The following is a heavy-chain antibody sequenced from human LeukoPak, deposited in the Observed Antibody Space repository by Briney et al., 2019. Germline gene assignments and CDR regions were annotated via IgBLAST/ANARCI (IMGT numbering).Heavy chain of an antibody. CDR3: ARDLNWGPDY. D-gene: IGHD7-27*01. J-gene: IGHJ4*02. CDR2: INANTGVT. V-gene: IGHV1-2*02. CDR1: GFTFTGHY. Sequence: ASVKVSCKTSGFTFTGHYMHWVRQAPGQGLEWMGWINANTGVTHYALKFQGRVTMTRDTSISTVYMDLSSLKSDDTAVYYCARDLNWGPDYWGQGTLVTVSS.